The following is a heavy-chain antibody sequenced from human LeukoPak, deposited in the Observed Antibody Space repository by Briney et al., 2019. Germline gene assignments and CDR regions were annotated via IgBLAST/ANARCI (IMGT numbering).Heavy chain of an antibody. Sequence: ASVTVSCKASGYTFTVYYMHWVRQAPGQGLERMGWINPNSGGTNYAQKFQGRVTMTRDTSISTAYMELSRLRSDDTAVYYCARDYYDSSGYYYQGLNAFDIWGQGTMVTVSS. CDR2: INPNSGGT. CDR3: ARDYYDSSGYYYQGLNAFDI. J-gene: IGHJ3*02. D-gene: IGHD3-22*01. CDR1: GYTFTVYY. V-gene: IGHV1-2*02.